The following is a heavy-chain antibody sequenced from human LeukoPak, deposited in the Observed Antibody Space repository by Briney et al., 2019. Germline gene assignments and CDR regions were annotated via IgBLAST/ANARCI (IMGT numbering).Heavy chain of an antibody. V-gene: IGHV1-69*04. Sequence: SVKVFCKASRGTFSSYAISRVRQAPGQGLEWMGRIIPIFGIANYAQKFQGRVTITEDKSTSTAYMELSSLRSEDTVVYCCARSLGTTFGVDYWGQGTLVTVSS. J-gene: IGHJ4*02. CDR2: IIPIFGIA. D-gene: IGHD1-1*01. CDR1: RGTFSSYA. CDR3: ARSLGTTFGVDY.